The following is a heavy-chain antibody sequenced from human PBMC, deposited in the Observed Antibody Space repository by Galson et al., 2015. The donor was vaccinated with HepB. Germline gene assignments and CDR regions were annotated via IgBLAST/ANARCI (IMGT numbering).Heavy chain of an antibody. CDR2: INTKTGNP. J-gene: IGHJ1*01. CDR1: GYTISTYS. CDR3: ATIGVVEATGVRYFHH. Sequence: SVKVSCEASGYTISTYSMTWVRQAPGQGLEWVGWINTKTGNPRYAQGFTGRFVLSLDTSVSTAYLEITSLKAEDTAVYYCATIGVVEATGVRYFHHWGQGTLVTVSS. D-gene: IGHD2-15*01. V-gene: IGHV7-4-1*02.